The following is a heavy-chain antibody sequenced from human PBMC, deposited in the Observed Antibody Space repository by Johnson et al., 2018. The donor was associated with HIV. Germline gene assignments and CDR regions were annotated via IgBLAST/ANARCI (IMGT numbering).Heavy chain of an antibody. Sequence: QVQLVESGGGVVQPGRSLRLSCAASGFTFSNYAMHWVRQAPGKGLEWVAVISYDGSNKYYADSVKGRFTISRDNSKKTLYLQMNSLRAEEPAVYYCSRREITFGGVIDPHGSFDIWGQGTMVTVSS. J-gene: IGHJ3*02. V-gene: IGHV3-30-3*01. CDR1: GFTFSNYA. D-gene: IGHD3-16*02. CDR3: SRREITFGGVIDPHGSFDI. CDR2: ISYDGSNK.